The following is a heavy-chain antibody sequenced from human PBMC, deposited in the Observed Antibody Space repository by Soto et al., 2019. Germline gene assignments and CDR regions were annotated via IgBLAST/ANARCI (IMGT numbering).Heavy chain of an antibody. CDR3: ARGYGDYYYYMDV. J-gene: IGHJ6*03. V-gene: IGHV1-69*02. Sequence: QVQLVQSGAEVKKPGSSVKVSCKASGGTFSSYTISWVRQAPGQGLEWMGRIIPILGIANYAQKFQGRVTITADKTTSTAYRELSSLRSEDTAVYYCARGYGDYYYYMDVWGKGTTVTVSS. D-gene: IGHD4-17*01. CDR2: IIPILGIA. CDR1: GGTFSSYT.